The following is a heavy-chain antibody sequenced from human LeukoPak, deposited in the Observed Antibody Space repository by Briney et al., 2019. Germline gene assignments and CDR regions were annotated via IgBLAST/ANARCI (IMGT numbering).Heavy chain of an antibody. V-gene: IGHV3-53*04. J-gene: IGHJ4*02. CDR1: EFSVSANY. CDR2: IYSGGST. CDR3: GYSGYDFPFNY. Sequence: GGSLRLSCAASEFSVSANYMSWVRLAPGKGLEWVSVIYSGGSTFYADSVKGRFTISRHNSRNTLYLQMNSLRAEDTAVYYCGYSGYDFPFNYWGQGTLVTVSS. D-gene: IGHD5-12*01.